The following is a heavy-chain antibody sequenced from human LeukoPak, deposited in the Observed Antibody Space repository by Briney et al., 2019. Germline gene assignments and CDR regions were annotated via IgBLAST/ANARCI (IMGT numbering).Heavy chain of an antibody. CDR1: GGSVSSGSYY. Sequence: KPSETLSLTCTVSGGSVSSGSYYWSWIRQPPGKGLEWIGYIYYSGSTNYNPSLKSRVTISVDTSKNQFSLKLSSVTAADTAVYYCARVSPNYGSGNFDYWGQGTLVTVSS. CDR3: ARVSPNYGSGNFDY. D-gene: IGHD3-10*01. J-gene: IGHJ4*02. CDR2: IYYSGST. V-gene: IGHV4-61*01.